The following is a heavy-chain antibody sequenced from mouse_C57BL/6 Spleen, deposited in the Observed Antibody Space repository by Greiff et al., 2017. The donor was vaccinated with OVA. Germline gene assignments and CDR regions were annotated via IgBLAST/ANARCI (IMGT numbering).Heavy chain of an antibody. CDR1: GYTFTSYW. Sequence: QVQLQQPGAELVRPGSSVKLSCKASGYTFTSYWMDWVKQRPGQGLEWIGNIYPSDSETHYNQKFKDKATLTVDKSSSTAYMQLSSLTSEDSAVYYCARSWRYYYGSSYGYAMDYWGQGTSVTVSS. CDR3: ARSWRYYYGSSYGYAMDY. CDR2: IYPSDSET. J-gene: IGHJ4*01. D-gene: IGHD1-1*01. V-gene: IGHV1-61*01.